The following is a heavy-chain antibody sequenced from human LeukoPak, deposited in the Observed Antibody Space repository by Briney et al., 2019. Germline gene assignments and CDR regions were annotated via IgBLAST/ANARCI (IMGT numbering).Heavy chain of an antibody. V-gene: IGHV3-21*01. J-gene: IGHJ4*02. CDR3: ATDRGWRTSGYYLYYFEY. Sequence: GGSLRLSCAASGFTFSSYSMNWVRQVPGKGLEWVSSISSSSSYIYYADSVKGRFTISRDNAKNSLYLQMSSLRAEDTAVYYCATDRGWRTSGYYLYYFEYWGQGTLVTYSS. CDR1: GFTFSSYS. CDR2: ISSSSSYI. D-gene: IGHD3-3*01.